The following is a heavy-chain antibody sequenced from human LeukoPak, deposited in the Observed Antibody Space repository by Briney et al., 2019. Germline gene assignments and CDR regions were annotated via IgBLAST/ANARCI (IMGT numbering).Heavy chain of an antibody. CDR1: GFMFDDYA. CDR3: AREQFSHTSNDFDN. D-gene: IGHD5-24*01. J-gene: IGHJ4*02. Sequence: PGGSLRISCAASGFMFDDYAMHWVRQVPGRGLEWVSLISGDGVSSFYADSVRGRFTISRDNNNNSLSLQMYSLTTEDTAFYYCAREQFSHTSNDFDNWGQGILVTVSS. CDR2: ISGDGVSS. V-gene: IGHV3-43*02.